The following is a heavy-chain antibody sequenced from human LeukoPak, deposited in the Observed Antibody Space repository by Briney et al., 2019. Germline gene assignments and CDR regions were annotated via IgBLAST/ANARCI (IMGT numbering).Heavy chain of an antibody. V-gene: IGHV3-30*03. CDR1: GFTFSSYA. CDR2: ISYDGGNK. Sequence: GGSLRLSCAASGFTFSSYAMSWVRQAPGKGLEWVAVISYDGGNKYYADSVKGRFTISRDNSKNTLYLQVNSLRAEDTAVYYCARMDIGLVRDWGQGTLVTVSS. J-gene: IGHJ4*02. CDR3: ARMDIGLVRD. D-gene: IGHD3-10*01.